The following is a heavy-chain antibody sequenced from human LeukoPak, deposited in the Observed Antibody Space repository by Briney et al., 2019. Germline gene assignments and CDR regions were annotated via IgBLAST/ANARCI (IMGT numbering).Heavy chain of an antibody. Sequence: GGSLRLSCAASGFTFSSYAMHWVRQAPGKGLEWVAVISYDGSNKYYADSVKGRSTISRDNSKNTLYLQMNSLRAEDTAVYYCARGATVVTADYWGQGTLVTVSS. CDR2: ISYDGSNK. D-gene: IGHD4-23*01. J-gene: IGHJ4*02. CDR3: ARGATVVTADY. CDR1: GFTFSSYA. V-gene: IGHV3-30-3*01.